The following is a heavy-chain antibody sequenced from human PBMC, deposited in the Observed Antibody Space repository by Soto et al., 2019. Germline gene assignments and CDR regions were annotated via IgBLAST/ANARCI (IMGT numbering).Heavy chain of an antibody. V-gene: IGHV1-18*01. CDR2: ISAYNGNT. J-gene: IGHJ3*02. D-gene: IGHD3-3*01. CDR3: SREHEEYYDFWSGPLGAFDI. Sequence: ASVKVSCKASGYTFTSYGISWVRQAPGQGLEWMGWISAYNGNTNYAQKIQGRVTMTTDTSTSTAYMELRSLRSDDTAVYYCSREHEEYYDFWSGPLGAFDIWGQGTMVTVSS. CDR1: GYTFTSYG.